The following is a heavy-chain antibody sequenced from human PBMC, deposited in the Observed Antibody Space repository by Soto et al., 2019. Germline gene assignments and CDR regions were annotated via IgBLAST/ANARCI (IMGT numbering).Heavy chain of an antibody. CDR3: ARLRCVLLKGYYNYDIYV. D-gene: IGHD3-10*01. J-gene: IGHJ6*02. V-gene: IGHV5-51*01. CDR1: GYSFTSYW. CDR2: IYPGDSDT. Sequence: PGESLKISCKGSGYSFTSYWIGWVRQMPGKGLEWMGIIYPGDSDTRYSPSFQGQVTISADKSISTAYLQWISLKASDTAMYYCARLRCVLLKGYYNYDIYVRALRTTVPVS.